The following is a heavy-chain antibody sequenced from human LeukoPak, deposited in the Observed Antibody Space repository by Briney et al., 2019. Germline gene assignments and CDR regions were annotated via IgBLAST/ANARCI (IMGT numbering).Heavy chain of an antibody. CDR1: GFNFRDSG. V-gene: IGHV3-33*01. J-gene: IGHJ4*02. CDR3: ARDGSGWSSDY. CDR2: MWNDGITG. Sequence: ERSLRLSCAASGFNFRDSGMHWVRQAPGKGLEWVAVMWNDGITGKYADSVRGRFSVSRDNSKNTVYLQMDSLRADDTSVYYCARDGSGWSSDYWGQGTLVTVSS. D-gene: IGHD6-19*01.